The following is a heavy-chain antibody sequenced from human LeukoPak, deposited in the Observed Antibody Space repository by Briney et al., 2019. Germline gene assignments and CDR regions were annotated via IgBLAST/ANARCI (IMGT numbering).Heavy chain of an antibody. V-gene: IGHV3-11*04. Sequence: GGSQSLFCAASGFTFREQYMGWIRQAPGGGLEWISYIAATGLSTYYAHSVKGRLTISRDNAKNSLFLYMNFLRDDGTDVYYCACSLNTVVISRYYFDLWGQGTLVTVSS. J-gene: IGHJ4*02. CDR2: IAATGLST. CDR1: GFTFREQY. D-gene: IGHD2/OR15-2a*01. CDR3: ACSLNTVVISRYYFDL.